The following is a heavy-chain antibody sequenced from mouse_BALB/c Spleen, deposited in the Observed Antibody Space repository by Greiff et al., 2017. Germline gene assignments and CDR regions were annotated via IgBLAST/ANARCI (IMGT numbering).Heavy chain of an antibody. CDR3: ARREKVPHYFDY. CDR2: INPGSGGT. J-gene: IGHJ2*01. V-gene: IGHV1-54*01. Sequence: VQLQQSGAELVRPGTSVKVSCKASGYAFTNYLIEWVKQRPGQGLEWIGVINPGSGGTNYNEKFKGKATLTADKSSSTAYMQLSSLTSDDSAVYYCARREKVPHYFDYWGQGTTLTVSS. D-gene: IGHD2-14*01. CDR1: GYAFTNYL.